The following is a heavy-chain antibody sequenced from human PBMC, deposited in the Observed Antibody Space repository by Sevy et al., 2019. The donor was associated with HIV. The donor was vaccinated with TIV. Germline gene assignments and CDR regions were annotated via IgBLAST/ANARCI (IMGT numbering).Heavy chain of an antibody. CDR1: GGSISSSSYY. CDR2: IYYSGST. CDR3: ARHSGIAAAGLGAFDI. J-gene: IGHJ3*02. V-gene: IGHV4-39*01. Sequence: SETLSLTCTVSGGSISSSSYYWGWIRQPPGKGLEWIGSIYYSGSTYYNPSLKSRVTISLDTSKNQFSLKLSSVTAADTAVYYCARHSGIAAAGLGAFDIWGQGTMVTVSS. D-gene: IGHD6-13*01.